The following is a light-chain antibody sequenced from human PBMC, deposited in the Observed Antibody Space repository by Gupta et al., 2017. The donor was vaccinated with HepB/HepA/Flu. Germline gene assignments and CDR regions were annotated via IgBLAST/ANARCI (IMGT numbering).Light chain of an antibody. J-gene: IGLJ1*01. CDR1: SSSIGSNS. CDR3: PAWDDSLSGLYV. Sequence: QSVLTQPPSASGTPGQRVTISCSGSSSSIGSNSVYWYQQLPGTAPPVLIYRNEQRPSGVPDRLSGSKSGTSASLAISGLRSEDEADYYCPAWDDSLSGLYVFGTGTKVTVL. CDR2: RNE. V-gene: IGLV1-47*01.